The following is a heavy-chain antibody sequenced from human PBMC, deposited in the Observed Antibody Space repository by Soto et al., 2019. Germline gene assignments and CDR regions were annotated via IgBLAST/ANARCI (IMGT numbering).Heavy chain of an antibody. CDR2: ISGGIGST. Sequence: QAGGSLRLSCAASGFSFGTYAMTWVRQAPGKGLEWVSTISGGIGSTFYADSVKGRFLISRDISQKTVFLHMNSLRGEDTAVYFCAKGAARYLDYWGQGALVTVSS. CDR1: GFSFGTYA. V-gene: IGHV3-23*01. J-gene: IGHJ4*02. CDR3: AKGAARYLDY.